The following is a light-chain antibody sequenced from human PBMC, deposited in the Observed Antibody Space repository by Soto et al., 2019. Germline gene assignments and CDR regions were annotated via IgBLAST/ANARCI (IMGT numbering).Light chain of an antibody. CDR1: QSISSY. V-gene: IGKV3-11*01. J-gene: IGKJ4*01. CDR3: QQRSNWPPLT. Sequence: EIVLTQSPATLSLSPGDRATLSCRASQSISSYLAWYQQKPGQAPRLLIYVASNRATGIPARFSGSGSETDFTLTITSLEPEDFAVYYCQQRSNWPPLTFGGGTKVEIK. CDR2: VAS.